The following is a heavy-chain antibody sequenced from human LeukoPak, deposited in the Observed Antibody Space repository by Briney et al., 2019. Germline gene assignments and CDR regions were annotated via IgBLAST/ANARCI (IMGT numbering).Heavy chain of an antibody. V-gene: IGHV3-20*04. CDR1: GFIVGEYG. CDR3: ARIDPVGRT. J-gene: IGHJ4*02. CDR2: ISRSGATT. Sequence: GGSPRLSCSGSGFIVGEYGMSWVRQPPGKGLQWVSGISRSGATTGYADSVKGRFTISRDNAKNFVYLQMDRLRAEDTALYYCARIDPVGRTWGQGTLVIVSA. D-gene: IGHD1-26*01.